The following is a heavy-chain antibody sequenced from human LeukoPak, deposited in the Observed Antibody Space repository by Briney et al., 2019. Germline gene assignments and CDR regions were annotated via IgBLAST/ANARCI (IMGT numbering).Heavy chain of an antibody. V-gene: IGHV3-7*01. CDR1: GFTFSTYW. J-gene: IGHJ4*02. D-gene: IGHD1-26*01. Sequence: GGSLRLSCAASGFTFSTYWMAWVRQAPGKGLEWVANIKGDDSARNQADSVKGRFTISRDNAQNSVYLQMSSLRGEDTAIYYCARDVVGSLDYWGQGTLVTGSS. CDR3: ARDVVGSLDY. CDR2: IKGDDSAR.